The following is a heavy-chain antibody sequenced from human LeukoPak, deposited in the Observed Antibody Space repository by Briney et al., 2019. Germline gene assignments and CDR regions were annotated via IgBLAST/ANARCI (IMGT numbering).Heavy chain of an antibody. CDR3: ATADTAMVTYYYGMDV. CDR2: FDPEDGET. D-gene: IGHD5-18*01. Sequence: ASVKVSCKVSGYTLTELSMHWVRQAPGKGLEWVGGFDPEDGETIYAQKFQGRVTMTEDTSTDTAYMELSSLRSEDTAVYYCATADTAMVTYYYGMDVWGQGTTVTVSS. V-gene: IGHV1-24*01. J-gene: IGHJ6*02. CDR1: GYTLTELS.